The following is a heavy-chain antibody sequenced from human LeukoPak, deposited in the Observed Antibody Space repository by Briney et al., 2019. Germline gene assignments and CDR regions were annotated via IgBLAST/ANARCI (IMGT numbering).Heavy chain of an antibody. CDR3: AKRETQTFDY. V-gene: IGHV3-23*01. CDR2: ISGSVGST. D-gene: IGHD5-24*01. Sequence: PGGSLRLSCAASGFTFSIDAMSSVRQATGEGLEWVSAISGSVGSTYYADSVKGRFTTSRDNSKNTLYLQMNSLRAADTAVYYCAKRETQTFDYWGQGTLVSVSP. J-gene: IGHJ4*02. CDR1: GFTFSIDA.